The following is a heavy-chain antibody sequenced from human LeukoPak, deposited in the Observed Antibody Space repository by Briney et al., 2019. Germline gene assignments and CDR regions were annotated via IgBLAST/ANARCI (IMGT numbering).Heavy chain of an antibody. CDR3: ASSRLGYSSSHDY. CDR1: GYTFTGYY. V-gene: IGHV1-2*02. CDR2: IDPNSGGT. D-gene: IGHD6-13*01. Sequence: ASVKVSCKASGYTFTGYYMHWVRQAPGQGLEWMGWIDPNSGGTNYAQKFQGRVTMTRDTSICTAYMELSRLRSDDTAVYYCASSRLGYSSSHDYWGQGTLVTVSS. J-gene: IGHJ4*02.